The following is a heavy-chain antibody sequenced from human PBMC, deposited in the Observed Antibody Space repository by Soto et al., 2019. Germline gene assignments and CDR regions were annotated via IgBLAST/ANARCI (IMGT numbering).Heavy chain of an antibody. J-gene: IGHJ5*02. Sequence: QVQLVQSGAEVRKPGASVKVSCKVARYTLTELSMHWVRQAPGKGLEWMGGLEREAGEATYAENFQGRLTMTEDTSTDTAYMELSSLRFEDTAVYYCAVTEPRRVSISGVRSQYAFDPWGQGTLVTVSS. D-gene: IGHD3-3*01. CDR2: LEREAGEA. CDR3: AVTEPRRVSISGVRSQYAFDP. CDR1: RYTLTELS. V-gene: IGHV1-24*01.